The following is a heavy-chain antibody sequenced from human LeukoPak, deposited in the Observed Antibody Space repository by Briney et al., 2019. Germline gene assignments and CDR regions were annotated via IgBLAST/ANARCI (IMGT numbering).Heavy chain of an antibody. CDR1: GFTFSSYV. J-gene: IGHJ3*02. CDR2: TWYDGTNK. Sequence: GLSLRLSCAASGFTFSSYVMHWVRQAPGKGLEWVAVTWYDGTNKYFADSVRGRFSISRDNSKNTLYLQMNSLRAEDTAVYYCAKNWGATIYYAFDIWGQGTMVTVSS. D-gene: IGHD5-12*01. CDR3: AKNWGATIYYAFDI. V-gene: IGHV3-33*06.